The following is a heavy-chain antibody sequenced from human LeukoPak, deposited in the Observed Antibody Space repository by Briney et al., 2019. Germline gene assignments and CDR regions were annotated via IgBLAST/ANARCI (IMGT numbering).Heavy chain of an antibody. CDR3: ERQRDGHDY. CDR1: GVSIANTFYY. V-gene: IGHV4-61*02. J-gene: IGHJ4*02. CDR2: IYTTGST. Sequence: SETLSLTCTVSGVSIANTFYYWNWLRQPAGKGLEWIGRIYTTGSTDYNPSLKSRVTISLDTARNQFSLKLSSVTAADTAVYYCERQRDGHDYWGQGTLVTVSS.